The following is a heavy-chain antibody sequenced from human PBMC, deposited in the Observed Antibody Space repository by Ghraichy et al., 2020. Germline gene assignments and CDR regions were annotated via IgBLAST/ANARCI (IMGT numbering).Heavy chain of an antibody. D-gene: IGHD3-3*01. Sequence: GGSLRLSCSASGFTFSIYAMHWVRQAPGKGLEYVSGFSTYGGPTYYADSVRGRFTIYKDNSKYTLYLQMNRLTPEDTAVYYCVKDKGSIIRDFDYWGQGTLVSVSS. CDR3: VKDKGSIIRDFDY. CDR2: FSTYGGPT. V-gene: IGHV3-64D*06. J-gene: IGHJ4*02. CDR1: GFTFSIYA.